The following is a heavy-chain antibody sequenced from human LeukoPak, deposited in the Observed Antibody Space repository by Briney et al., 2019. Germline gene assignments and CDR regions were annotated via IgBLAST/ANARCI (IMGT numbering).Heavy chain of an antibody. J-gene: IGHJ4*02. Sequence: SETLSLTCTVSGGSISSYYWRWVRQPAGKGREWIGRIYTTGSTNYNPSLKRGVTISVDTSKNQFSLKLSSVTAADTAVYYCARDGTGYYGSSGYYYFDYWGQGTLVTVSS. CDR3: ARDGTGYYGSSGYYYFDY. V-gene: IGHV4-4*07. CDR2: IYTTGST. D-gene: IGHD3-22*01. CDR1: GGSISSYY.